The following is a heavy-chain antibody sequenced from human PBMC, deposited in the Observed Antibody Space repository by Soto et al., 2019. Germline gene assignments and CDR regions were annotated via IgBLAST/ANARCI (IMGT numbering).Heavy chain of an antibody. CDR2: IYYSGST. D-gene: IGHD6-25*01. Sequence: PSETLSLTCTVSGVSIRSGGYYWSWIRQHPGKGLEWIGYIYYSGSTYYNPSLKSRVTISVDTSKKQFSLKLRSVTAADTAVYYCARDAAEYYFDYWGQRTLVTVSS. CDR3: ARDAAEYYFDY. J-gene: IGHJ4*02. CDR1: GVSIRSGGYY. V-gene: IGHV4-31*03.